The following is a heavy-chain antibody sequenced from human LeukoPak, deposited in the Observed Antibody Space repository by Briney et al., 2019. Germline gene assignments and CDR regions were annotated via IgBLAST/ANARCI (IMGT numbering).Heavy chain of an antibody. J-gene: IGHJ3*02. CDR1: GGSFSGYY. Sequence: SETLSLTSAVYGGSFSGYYWSWIRQPPGKGLEWIGEINHSGSTNYNPSLKSRVTISVDTSKNQFSLKLSSVTAADTAVYYCARGRWLQFAAFDIWGQGTMVTVSS. D-gene: IGHD5-24*01. CDR2: INHSGST. CDR3: ARGRWLQFAAFDI. V-gene: IGHV4-34*01.